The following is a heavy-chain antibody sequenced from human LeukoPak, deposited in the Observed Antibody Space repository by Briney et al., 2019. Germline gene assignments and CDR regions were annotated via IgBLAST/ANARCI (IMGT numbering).Heavy chain of an antibody. CDR2: IYYSGST. Sequence: SETLSLTCSVSGGSVSSGSYYWSWIRQPPGKGLDWIGYIYYSGSTSYNPSLKSRVTIPVDTSKNQFSLKLSSVTAADTAVYYCARASPSLSGLNYWGQGTLVTVSS. D-gene: IGHD6-19*01. J-gene: IGHJ4*02. CDR1: GGSVSSGSYY. CDR3: ARASPSLSGLNY. V-gene: IGHV4-61*01.